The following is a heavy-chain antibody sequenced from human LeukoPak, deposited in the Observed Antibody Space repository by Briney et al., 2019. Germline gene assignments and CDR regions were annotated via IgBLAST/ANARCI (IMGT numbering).Heavy chain of an antibody. CDR2: IYTSGS. D-gene: IGHD2-2*01. V-gene: IGHV4-4*09. J-gene: IGHJ2*01. Sequence: SETLSLTCTVSGDSISSYYWSWIRQPPGKGLEWIGYIYTSGSNYNPSLKSRLTISVDTSKNQFSLKLSSVTAADTAVYYCATAPLPATMWNWYFDLWGRGTLVTVSS. CDR3: ATAPLPATMWNWYFDL. CDR1: GDSISSYY.